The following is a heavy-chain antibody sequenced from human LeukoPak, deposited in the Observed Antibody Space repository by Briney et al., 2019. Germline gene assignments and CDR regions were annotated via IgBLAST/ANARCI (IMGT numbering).Heavy chain of an antibody. Sequence: PSETLSLTCTVSGGSISSGSYYWSWIRQPAGKGLEWIGRIYTSGSTNYNPSLKSRVTISVDTSKNQFSLKLSSVTAADTAVYYCARFLTDSRPRYYYYYMDVWGKGTTVTVSS. V-gene: IGHV4-61*02. CDR3: ARFLTDSRPRYYYYYMDV. CDR1: GGSISSGSYY. D-gene: IGHD6-13*01. CDR2: IYTSGST. J-gene: IGHJ6*03.